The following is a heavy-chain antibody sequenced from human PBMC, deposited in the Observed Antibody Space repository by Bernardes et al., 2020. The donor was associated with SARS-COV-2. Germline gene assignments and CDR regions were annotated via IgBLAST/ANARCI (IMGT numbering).Heavy chain of an antibody. CDR2: INHSGST. Sequence: SETLSLTCAVYGGSFSGYYWSWIRQPPGKGLEWIGEINHSGSTNYNPSLKSRVTISVDTSKNQFSLKLNSVTAADTAVYYCARVWGLYYDSSGYYPEYFQHWGQGTLVTVSS. J-gene: IGHJ1*01. V-gene: IGHV4-34*01. D-gene: IGHD3-22*01. CDR3: ARVWGLYYDSSGYYPEYFQH. CDR1: GGSFSGYY.